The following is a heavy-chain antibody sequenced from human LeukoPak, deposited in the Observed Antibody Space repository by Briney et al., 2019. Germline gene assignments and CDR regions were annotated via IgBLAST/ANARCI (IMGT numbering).Heavy chain of an antibody. J-gene: IGHJ4*02. CDR2: IHLNNGGT. Sequence: ASVKVSCKASGYTFTGYFIHGLRQARGQGLEWMGWIHLNNGGTKYAQKFQGRVTMTRDTSINTDYMELSRLRSDDTALYYCTRDGFSGAAFDYWGQGTLVTVSS. D-gene: IGHD7-27*01. CDR1: GYTFTGYF. V-gene: IGHV1-2*02. CDR3: TRDGFSGAAFDY.